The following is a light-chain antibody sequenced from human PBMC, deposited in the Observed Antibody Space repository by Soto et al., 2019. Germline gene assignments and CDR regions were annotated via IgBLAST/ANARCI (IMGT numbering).Light chain of an antibody. CDR2: DNN. V-gene: IGLV1-51*01. Sequence: QAVLTQPPSVSAAPGQKVTISCSGSSSNIGNNDVSWYQQLPGTAPKLIIYDNNKRPSGIPDRFSGSKSGTSATLGITGLQTGDEADYYCGTWDSSLSAGVVFGGGTKLTVL. J-gene: IGLJ2*01. CDR1: SSNIGNND. CDR3: GTWDSSLSAGVV.